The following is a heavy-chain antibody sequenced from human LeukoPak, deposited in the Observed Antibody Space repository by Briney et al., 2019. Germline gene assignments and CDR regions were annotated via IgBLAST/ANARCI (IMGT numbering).Heavy chain of an antibody. CDR1: GFTFSSYA. CDR2: ISGSGGST. J-gene: IGHJ4*02. V-gene: IGHV3-23*01. CDR3: AKGRSGLFDY. D-gene: IGHD6-25*01. Sequence: GGSLRLSCAASGFTFSSYAMSWVRQAPGKGLEWVSAISGSGGSTYYADSVKGRFTISRDNSKNTLYLQMSSVRAEDTAVYYCAKGRSGLFDYWGQGTLVTVSS.